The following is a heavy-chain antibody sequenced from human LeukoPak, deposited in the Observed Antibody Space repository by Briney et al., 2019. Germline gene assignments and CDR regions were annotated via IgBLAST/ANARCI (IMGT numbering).Heavy chain of an antibody. Sequence: ASVKVSCKASGYTFTGYYMHWVRQAPGQGLEWMGWIDPNSGGTNYAQKFQGRVTMTRDTSISTAYMELSRLRSDDTAVYYCARDDGDTAMEGAYWGQGTLVTVSS. V-gene: IGHV1-2*02. J-gene: IGHJ4*02. D-gene: IGHD5-18*01. CDR2: IDPNSGGT. CDR1: GYTFTGYY. CDR3: ARDDGDTAMEGAY.